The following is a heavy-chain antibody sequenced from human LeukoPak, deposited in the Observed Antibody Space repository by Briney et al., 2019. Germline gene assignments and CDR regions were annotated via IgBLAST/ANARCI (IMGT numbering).Heavy chain of an antibody. Sequence: GGSLRLSCAASGFTFSDYWMHWVRQVPGKGPVWLSRVNKDGTFAQYAGSMKGRFTISRDNAKNTVYLQVSSLRAEDSAVYYCARDRGALDIWGLGTMVIVSS. J-gene: IGHJ3*02. CDR2: VNKDGTFA. D-gene: IGHD3-10*01. V-gene: IGHV3-74*01. CDR3: ARDRGALDI. CDR1: GFTFSDYW.